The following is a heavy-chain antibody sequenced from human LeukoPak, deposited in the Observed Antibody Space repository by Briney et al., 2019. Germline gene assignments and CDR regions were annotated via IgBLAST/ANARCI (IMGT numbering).Heavy chain of an antibody. D-gene: IGHD1-26*01. J-gene: IGHJ4*02. CDR1: GNYW. V-gene: IGHV3-21*01. CDR2: ISSSSSYI. Sequence: GGSLRLSCAASGNYWMHWVRQAPGKGLEWVSSISSSSSYIYYADSVKGRFTISRDNAKNSLYLQMNSLRAEDTAVYYCARSKVGATNPNDYWGQGTLVTVSS. CDR3: ARSKVGATNPNDY.